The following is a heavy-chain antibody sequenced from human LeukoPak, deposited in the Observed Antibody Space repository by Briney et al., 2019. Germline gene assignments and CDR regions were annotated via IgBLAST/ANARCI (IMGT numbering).Heavy chain of an antibody. CDR1: GYTFTGYY. V-gene: IGHV1-2*02. CDR2: INPNSGGT. J-gene: IGHJ3*02. Sequence: ASVKVSCQASGYTFTGYYMHWVRQAPGQGLEWMGWINPNSGGTNYAQKFQGRVTMTRDTSISTAYMELSRLRSDDTAVYYCARATVPNHPTERDAFDIWGQGTMVTVSS. D-gene: IGHD2-2*01. CDR3: ARATVPNHPTERDAFDI.